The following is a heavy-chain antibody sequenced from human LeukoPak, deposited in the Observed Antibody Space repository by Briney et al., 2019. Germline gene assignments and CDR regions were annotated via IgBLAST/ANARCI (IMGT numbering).Heavy chain of an antibody. J-gene: IGHJ6*04. CDR1: GGTFSSYA. V-gene: IGHV1-69*13. CDR3: AVHVCSGGSCYSEDYGMDV. D-gene: IGHD2-15*01. CDR2: IIPIFGTA. Sequence: SVKVSCKASGGTFSSYAISWVRQAPGQGLEWMGGIIPIFGTANYAQKSQGRVTITADESTSTAYMELSSLRSEDTAVYYCAVHVCSGGSCYSEDYGMDVWCKGTTVTVSS.